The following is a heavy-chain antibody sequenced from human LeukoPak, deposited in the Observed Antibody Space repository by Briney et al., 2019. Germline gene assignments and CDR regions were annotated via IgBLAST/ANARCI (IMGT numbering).Heavy chain of an antibody. CDR2: INPNSGGT. J-gene: IGHJ5*02. D-gene: IGHD3-22*01. V-gene: IGHV1-2*02. CDR3: ARDYYDSSGYSRFDP. CDR1: GYTFTGYY. Sequence: ASAKVSCKASGYTFTGYYMHWVRQAPGQGLEWMGWINPNSGGTDYAQKFQGRVTMTRDTSISTAYMEVSRLRSDDTAVYYCARDYYDSSGYSRFDPWGQGTLVTVSS.